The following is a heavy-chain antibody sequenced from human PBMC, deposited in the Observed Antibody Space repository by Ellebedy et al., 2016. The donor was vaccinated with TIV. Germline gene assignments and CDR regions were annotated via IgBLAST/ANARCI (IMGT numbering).Heavy chain of an antibody. J-gene: IGHJ5*02. Sequence: SETLSLTCSVSGDSISRSSYYWGWIRQPPQTGLEWIGSIYYTGSTFYNPSLKSRVTISVDTSKSQFSLRLTSVTAADTAVYYCARWFGELLYVRWFDPWGQGTLVTVSS. CDR1: GDSISRSSYY. CDR3: ARWFGELLYVRWFDP. CDR2: IYYTGST. D-gene: IGHD3-10*01. V-gene: IGHV4-39*01.